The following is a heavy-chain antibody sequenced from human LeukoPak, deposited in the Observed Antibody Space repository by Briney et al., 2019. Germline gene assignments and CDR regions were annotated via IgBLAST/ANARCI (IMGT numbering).Heavy chain of an antibody. CDR3: ASSLPRGPYYFDY. D-gene: IGHD5-12*01. J-gene: IGHJ4*02. Sequence: ASVKVSCKASGYTFTGYYMHWVRQAPGQGLGWMGRINPNSGGTNYAQKFQGRVTMTRDTSISTAYMELSRLRSDDTAVYYCASSLPRGPYYFDYWGQGTLVTVSS. CDR2: INPNSGGT. CDR1: GYTFTGYY. V-gene: IGHV1-2*06.